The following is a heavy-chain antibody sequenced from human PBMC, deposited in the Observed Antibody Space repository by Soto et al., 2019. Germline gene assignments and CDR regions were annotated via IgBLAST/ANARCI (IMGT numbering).Heavy chain of an antibody. D-gene: IGHD6-13*01. J-gene: IGHJ6*02. CDR2: IIPIFGTA. Sequence: ASVKVSCKASGGTFSSYAISWVRQAPRQGLEWMGGIIPIFGTANYAQKFQGRVTITADESTSTAYMELSSLRSEDTAVYCCASSIAAAGTPFWYYYYGMDVWGQGTTVTVSS. V-gene: IGHV1-69*13. CDR3: ASSIAAAGTPFWYYYYGMDV. CDR1: GGTFSSYA.